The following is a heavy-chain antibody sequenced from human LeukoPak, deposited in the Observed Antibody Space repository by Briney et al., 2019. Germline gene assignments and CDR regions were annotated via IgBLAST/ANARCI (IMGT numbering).Heavy chain of an antibody. J-gene: IGHJ6*03. D-gene: IGHD4-17*01. V-gene: IGHV3-66*02. CDR3: ARETPEDYGDLIRDYYYMDV. Sequence: PGGSLRLSXAASGFTVSSNYMSWVRQAPGKGLEGVSVIYSGGSTYYADSVKGRFTISRDNSKNTLYLQMNSLRAEDTAVYYCARETPEDYGDLIRDYYYMDVWGKGTTVTVSS. CDR1: GFTVSSNY. CDR2: IYSGGST.